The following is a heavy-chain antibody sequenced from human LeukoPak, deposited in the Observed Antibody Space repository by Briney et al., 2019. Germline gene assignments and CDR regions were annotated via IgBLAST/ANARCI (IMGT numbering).Heavy chain of an antibody. CDR1: GGSFSGYY. Sequence: PSETLSLTCAVYGGSFSGYYWSWIRQPPGKGLEWIGYIYYSGSTNYNPSLKSRVTISVDTSKNQFSLKLSSVTAADTAVYYCAVGAFYAFDIWGQGTMVTVSS. J-gene: IGHJ3*02. CDR3: AVGAFYAFDI. D-gene: IGHD1-26*01. V-gene: IGHV4-59*01. CDR2: IYYSGST.